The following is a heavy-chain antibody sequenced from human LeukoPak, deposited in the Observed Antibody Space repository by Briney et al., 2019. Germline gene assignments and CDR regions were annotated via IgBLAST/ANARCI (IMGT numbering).Heavy chain of an antibody. CDR1: GGSISSYY. Sequence: PSETLSLTCTVPGGSISSYYWSWIRQPPGKGLGWIGYIYYSGSTNYTPSLKSRVTISVDTSKNQFSLKLSSVTAADTAVYYCAREGLRVAHAYFDYWGQGTLVTVSS. V-gene: IGHV4-59*01. J-gene: IGHJ4*02. D-gene: IGHD2-8*02. CDR3: AREGLRVAHAYFDY. CDR2: IYYSGST.